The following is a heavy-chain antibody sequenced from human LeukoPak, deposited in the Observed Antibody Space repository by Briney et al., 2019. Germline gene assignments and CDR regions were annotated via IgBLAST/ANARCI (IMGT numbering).Heavy chain of an antibody. D-gene: IGHD4-17*01. CDR1: GFTFSSYA. CDR2: ISYDGSNK. V-gene: IGHV3-30-3*01. J-gene: IGHJ4*02. Sequence: PGRSLRLSCAASGFTFSSYAMHWVRQAPGKGLEWVAVISYDGSNKYYADSVKGRFTISRDNSKNTLYLQMNSLRGEDTALYYCARDSGDYCFDYWGQGALVTVSP. CDR3: ARDSGDYCFDY.